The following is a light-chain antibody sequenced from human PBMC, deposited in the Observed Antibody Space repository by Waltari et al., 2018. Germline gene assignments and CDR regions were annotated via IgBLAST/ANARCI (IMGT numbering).Light chain of an antibody. J-gene: IGLJ3*02. Sequence: QLVLTQSPSASVKLTCTLSSGHSSNVIAWLQQHPEKGPRYLMKVNSDGSHSKGDEIPDRFSGSSSGAERYPTISNLQSEDEADYYCQTGGHGTWVFGGGTKLTVL. CDR2: VNSDGSH. V-gene: IGLV4-69*01. CDR3: QTGGHGTWV. CDR1: SGHSSNV.